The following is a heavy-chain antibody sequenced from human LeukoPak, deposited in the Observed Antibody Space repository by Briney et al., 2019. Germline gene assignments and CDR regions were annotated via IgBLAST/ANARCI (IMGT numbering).Heavy chain of an antibody. CDR1: GGSISSYY. D-gene: IGHD2-15*01. V-gene: IGHV4-59*01. CDR2: IYYSGST. J-gene: IGHJ4*02. CDR3: ARGGRYCSGGSCLDY. Sequence: SETLSLTCTVSGGSISSYYWSWIRQPPGKGLEWIGYIYYSGSTNYNPSLKSRVTISVDTSKNQFSLKLSSVTAADTAVYYCARGGRYCSGGSCLDYWGLGTLVTVSS.